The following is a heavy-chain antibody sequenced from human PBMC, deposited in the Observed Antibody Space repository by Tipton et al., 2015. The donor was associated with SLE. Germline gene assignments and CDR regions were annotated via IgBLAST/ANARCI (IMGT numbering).Heavy chain of an antibody. J-gene: IGHJ6*02. V-gene: IGHV4-30-2*01. CDR1: SGSIRSNGHY. Sequence: TLSLTCTVSSGSIRSNGHYWSWIRQHPGRGLDWIGEINHSGSTNYNPSLKSRVTISLDTSKNQFSLKLSSVTAADTAVYYCARDEIVVIPAASYQYHYGMDVWGQGTTVTVSS. CDR3: ARDEIVVIPAASYQYHYGMDV. CDR2: INHSGST. D-gene: IGHD2-2*01.